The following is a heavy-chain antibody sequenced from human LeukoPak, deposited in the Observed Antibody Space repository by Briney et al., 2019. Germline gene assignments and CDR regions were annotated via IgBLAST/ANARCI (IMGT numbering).Heavy chain of an antibody. CDR1: GFTFSSYT. J-gene: IGHJ4*02. D-gene: IGHD3-22*01. CDR2: ISRSNIYK. Sequence: GGSLRLSCAASGFTFSSYTMNWVRLAPGKGLEWASSISRSNIYKYYADSVKGRFTISRDNAKNSLYLQMNSLRAEDTAVYYCANSRYDSSGYYGIIGYWGQGTLVTVSS. CDR3: ANSRYDSSGYYGIIGY. V-gene: IGHV3-21*01.